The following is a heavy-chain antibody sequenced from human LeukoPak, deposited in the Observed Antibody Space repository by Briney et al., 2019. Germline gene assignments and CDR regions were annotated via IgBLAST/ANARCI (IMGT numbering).Heavy chain of an antibody. CDR2: IYHSGST. V-gene: IGHV4-34*01. CDR3: ARAPIYGSGSYRTIFDY. D-gene: IGHD3-10*01. CDR1: GGSFSGYY. J-gene: IGHJ4*02. Sequence: PSETLSLTCAVYGGSFSGYYWSWIRQPPGKGLEWIGEIYHSGSTNYNPSLKSRVTISVDKSKNQFSLKLSSVTAADTAVYYCARAPIYGSGSYRTIFDYWGQGTLVTVSS.